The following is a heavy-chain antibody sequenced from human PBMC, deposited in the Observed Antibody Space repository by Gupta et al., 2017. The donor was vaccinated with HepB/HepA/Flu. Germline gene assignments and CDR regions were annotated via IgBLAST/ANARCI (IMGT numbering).Heavy chain of an antibody. J-gene: IGHJ5*02. V-gene: IGHV4-34*01. Sequence: QVQLQQWGAGLLKPSETLSLTCAVYGGSFCGYYWSWIRQPTGKGLEWIGEINHSGSTNYNPSLKSRVTISVDTSKNQFSLKLSSVTAADTAVYYCARYVVVVVAATLGRNWFDPWGQGTLVTVSS. CDR3: ARYVVVVVAATLGRNWFDP. CDR1: GGSFCGYY. CDR2: INHSGST. D-gene: IGHD2-15*01.